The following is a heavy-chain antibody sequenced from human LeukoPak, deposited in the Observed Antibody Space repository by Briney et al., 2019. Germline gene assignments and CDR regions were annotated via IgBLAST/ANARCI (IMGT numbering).Heavy chain of an antibody. D-gene: IGHD4-17*01. V-gene: IGHV3-11*04. CDR2: ISSSGSTI. CDR3: ARDRTTVTIFDY. J-gene: IGHJ4*02. Sequence: GGSLRLSCAASGFTFSDYYMTWIRQAPGKGLEWVSSISSSGSTIYYADSVTGRFTISRDSAENSLYLQMNSLRAEDTAVYYCARDRTTVTIFDYWGQGTLVTVSS. CDR1: GFTFSDYY.